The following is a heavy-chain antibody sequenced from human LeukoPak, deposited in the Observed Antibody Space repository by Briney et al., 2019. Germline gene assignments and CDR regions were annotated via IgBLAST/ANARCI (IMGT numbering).Heavy chain of an antibody. CDR3: ARHSGSGSLSRPFDP. CDR1: GPSVTSVGFY. D-gene: IGHD3-10*01. V-gene: IGHV4-39*01. J-gene: IGHJ5*02. Sequence: SETLSLTCSVSGPSVTSVGFYWGWLRQPPGKGLQWLATVYYTGSTYYNPSLRSRVTISIDTSKNQFSLSLRSLIAADTAVYYCARHSGSGSLSRPFDPWGQGTLVTVSS. CDR2: VYYTGST.